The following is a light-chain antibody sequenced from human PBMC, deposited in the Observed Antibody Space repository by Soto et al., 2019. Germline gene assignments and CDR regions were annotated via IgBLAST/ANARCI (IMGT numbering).Light chain of an antibody. CDR3: QQYNNGWT. CDR2: GAS. CDR1: QSVSSN. V-gene: IGKV3-15*01. Sequence: EIVMTQSPATLSLSPGERATLSCRASQSVSSNLAWYQQKPGQAPRLLIYGASTRATGIPAKFSGGGSGTEFTLTISSLQSEDFAIYYCQQYNNGWTFGQGTKVDI. J-gene: IGKJ1*01.